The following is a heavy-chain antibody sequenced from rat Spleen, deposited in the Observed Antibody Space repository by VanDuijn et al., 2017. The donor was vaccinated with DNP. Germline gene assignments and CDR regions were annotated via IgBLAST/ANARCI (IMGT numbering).Heavy chain of an antibody. CDR2: ISYEGSST. V-gene: IGHV5-22*01. CDR3: AGRPPPTRGPFDY. D-gene: IGHD1-4*01. J-gene: IGHJ2*01. Sequence: EVQLVESGGGPVQPGRSLKLSCVASGFIFRNYWMTWVRQAPKKGLEWVASISYEGSSTYYGDSVKGRFTISRDDAKSTLYLEMNSLRSEDTATYYCAGRPPPTRGPFDYWGQGVTVTVSS. CDR1: GFIFRNYW.